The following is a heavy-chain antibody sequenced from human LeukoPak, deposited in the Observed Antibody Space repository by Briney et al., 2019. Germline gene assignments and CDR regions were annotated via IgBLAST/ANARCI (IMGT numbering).Heavy chain of an antibody. Sequence: PSQTLSLTCTVSGGSISSGGYYWSWIRQHPGKGLEWIGYIYYSGSTYYNPSLKSRVTISVDTSKNQLSLKLSSVTAADTAVYYCARVTMIVVVDYWGQGTLVTVSS. D-gene: IGHD3-22*01. CDR1: GGSISSGGYY. CDR2: IYYSGST. J-gene: IGHJ4*02. V-gene: IGHV4-31*03. CDR3: ARVTMIVVVDY.